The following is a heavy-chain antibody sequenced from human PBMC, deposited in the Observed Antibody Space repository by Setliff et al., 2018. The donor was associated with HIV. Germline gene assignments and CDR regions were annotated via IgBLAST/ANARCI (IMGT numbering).Heavy chain of an antibody. V-gene: IGHV4-59*04. Sequence: SETLSLTCTVSGGSISGHYWSWIRQPPGRGLEWIGTIYYSGSTYYNPSLKSRLTISVDTSKNQFSLKLSSVTAADTAVYYCARRDGYNYGFYFDYWGQGTLVTVSS. CDR2: IYYSGST. CDR1: GGSISGHY. D-gene: IGHD5-18*01. CDR3: ARRDGYNYGFYFDY. J-gene: IGHJ4*02.